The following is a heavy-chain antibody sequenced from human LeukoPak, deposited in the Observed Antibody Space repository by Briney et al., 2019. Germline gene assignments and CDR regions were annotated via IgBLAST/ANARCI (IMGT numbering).Heavy chain of an antibody. CDR1: GFTFSSYS. J-gene: IGHJ6*02. CDR2: ISYSSSTI. CDR3: ASEYYGMDV. D-gene: IGHD1-14*01. V-gene: IGHV3-48*04. Sequence: GGSLRLSCAASGFTFSSYSMNWVRQAPGKGLEWVSYISYSSSTIYYADSVKGRFTISRDSAKNSLYLQMNSLRAEDTAVYYCASEYYGMDVWGQGTTVTVSS.